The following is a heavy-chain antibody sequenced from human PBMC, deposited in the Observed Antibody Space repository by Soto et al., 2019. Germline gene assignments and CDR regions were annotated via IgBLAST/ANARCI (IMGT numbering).Heavy chain of an antibody. CDR2: INHSGST. J-gene: IGHJ5*02. Sequence: QVQLQQWGAGLLKPSETLSLTCAVYGGSFSDYYWSWIRQPPGKGLEWIGEINHSGSTNYNPSLKSRVTISVDTSKNQFSLKLSSVTAADTAVYYCATSTKEYSSSLWTAWGQGTLVTVSS. D-gene: IGHD6-13*01. CDR1: GGSFSDYY. CDR3: ATSTKEYSSSLWTA. V-gene: IGHV4-34*01.